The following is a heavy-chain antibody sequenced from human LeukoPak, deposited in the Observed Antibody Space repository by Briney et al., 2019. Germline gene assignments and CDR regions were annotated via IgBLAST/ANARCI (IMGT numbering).Heavy chain of an antibody. J-gene: IGHJ3*02. CDR2: IIPIFGTA. CDR1: GGTFSSYA. CDR3: ASLVSSAAGAFDI. D-gene: IGHD6-13*01. Sequence: ASVKVSRKASGGTFSSYAISWVRQAPGQGLEWMGGIIPIFGTANYAQKFQGRVTSTADESTSTAYMELSSLRSEDTAVYYCASLVSSAAGAFDIWGQGTMVTASS. V-gene: IGHV1-69*01.